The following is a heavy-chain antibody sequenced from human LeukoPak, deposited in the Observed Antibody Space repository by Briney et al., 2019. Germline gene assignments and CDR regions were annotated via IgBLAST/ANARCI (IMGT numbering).Heavy chain of an antibody. CDR3: ARVERPAYTEYSSSWYLFDY. CDR1: GYTFTGYY. Sequence: SVTVSCKASGYTFTGYYMHWVRQAPGQGLEWMGWTNPNSGGTNYAQKFQGRVTMTRDTSISAAYMETSRLRSNDTAAYYCARVERPAYTEYSSSWYLFDYWGQGTLVTVSS. V-gene: IGHV1-2*02. CDR2: TNPNSGGT. D-gene: IGHD6-13*01. J-gene: IGHJ4*02.